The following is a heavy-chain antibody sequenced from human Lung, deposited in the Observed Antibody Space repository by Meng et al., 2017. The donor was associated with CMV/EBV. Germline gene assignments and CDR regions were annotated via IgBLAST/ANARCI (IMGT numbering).Heavy chain of an antibody. CDR3: ARCFRGGGTQRRFGVFRSSYFFDY. J-gene: IGHJ4*02. CDR1: GGSFSGYC. CDR2: INHSGTT. Sequence: SETLSLXXAVYGGSFSGYCWSWIRQPPGKGLEWIGEINHSGTTNYNPSLESRVTISADTSKNQFSLKLSSVTAADTAVYYCARCFRGGGTQRRFGVFRSSYFFDYWGLGTXVPVAS. D-gene: IGHD3-3*01. V-gene: IGHV4-34*01.